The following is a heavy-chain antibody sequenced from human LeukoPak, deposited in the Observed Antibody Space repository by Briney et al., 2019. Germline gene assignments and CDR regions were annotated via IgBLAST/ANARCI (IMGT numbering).Heavy chain of an antibody. CDR3: TRSPRDSSGYYYDAFDI. J-gene: IGHJ3*02. CDR1: GYSFTSYW. Sequence: GESLKVSCKGSGYSFTSYWMGGVRQMPGKGLEWVGVIYPSEPDTSSTPPFQGHVTLSHDKYISTAYLQWSSLKASDTAMYYCTRSPRDSSGYYYDAFDIWGQGTMVTVSS. CDR2: IYPSEPDT. V-gene: IGHV5-51*01. D-gene: IGHD3-22*01.